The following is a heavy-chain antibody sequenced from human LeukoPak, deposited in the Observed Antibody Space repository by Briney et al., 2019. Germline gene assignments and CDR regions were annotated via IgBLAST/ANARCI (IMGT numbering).Heavy chain of an antibody. Sequence: ASVKVSCKASGYTFTRFGISWVRQAPGQGLEWMGWISGYNDNPHYAQSFRGRVTMTTDTSSSTAYMELRSLGSDDTAVYYCARVGRDCRDTRCTWSDWLDPWGQGTLVTVSS. CDR2: ISGYNDNP. J-gene: IGHJ5*02. CDR1: GYTFTRFG. V-gene: IGHV1-18*01. D-gene: IGHD2-2*01. CDR3: ARVGRDCRDTRCTWSDWLDP.